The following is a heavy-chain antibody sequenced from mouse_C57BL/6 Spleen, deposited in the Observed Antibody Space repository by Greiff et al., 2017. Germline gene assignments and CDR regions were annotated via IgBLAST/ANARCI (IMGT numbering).Heavy chain of an antibody. CDR2: INPNNGGT. CDR3: ARAYGSSYFFDY. CDR1: GYTFTDYN. V-gene: IGHV1-18*01. D-gene: IGHD1-1*01. J-gene: IGHJ2*01. Sequence: VQLQQSGPELVKPGASVKIPCKASGYTFTDYNMDWVKQSHGKSLEWIGDINPNNGGTIYNQKFKGKATLTVDKSSSTAYMELRSLTSEDTAVYYCARAYGSSYFFDYWGQGTTLTVAS.